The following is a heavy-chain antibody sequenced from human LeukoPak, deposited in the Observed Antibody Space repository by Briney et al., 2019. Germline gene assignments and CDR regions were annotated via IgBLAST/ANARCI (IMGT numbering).Heavy chain of an antibody. V-gene: IGHV3-66*01. J-gene: IGHJ4*02. CDR1: GFTFSSYA. D-gene: IGHD3-10*01. Sequence: GGSLRLSCAASGFTFSSYAMSWVRQAPGKGLECVSVIYSGGSTYYADSVKGRFTISRDNSKNTLYLQMNSLRAEDTAVYYCARTYYYGSGSYSHFDYWGQGTLVTVSS. CDR3: ARTYYYGSGSYSHFDY. CDR2: IYSGGST.